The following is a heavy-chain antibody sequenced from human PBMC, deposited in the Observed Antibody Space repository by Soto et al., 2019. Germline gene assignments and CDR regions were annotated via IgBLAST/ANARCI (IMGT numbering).Heavy chain of an antibody. V-gene: IGHV3-43D*04. Sequence: VQLVESGGIEVQTGGSLRLSCAAAGFDFEDYAMHWVRQVPGKGLEWVALTNSDGTDSYYMDSVKGRFTISRDNGKSSLYLQMDRLRPEDTALYFCAKALYYYDSSPLDYWGQGTLVTVSS. CDR3: AKALYYYDSSPLDY. CDR2: TNSDGTDS. CDR1: GFDFEDYA. J-gene: IGHJ4*02. D-gene: IGHD3-22*01.